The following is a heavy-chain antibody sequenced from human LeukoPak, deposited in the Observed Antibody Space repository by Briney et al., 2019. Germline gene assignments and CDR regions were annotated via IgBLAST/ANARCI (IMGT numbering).Heavy chain of an antibody. D-gene: IGHD2-15*01. CDR1: GGTFSSYA. CDR2: IIPILGIA. CDR3: AREELVPVVVVAATFSAFDI. J-gene: IGHJ3*02. Sequence: SVKVSCKASGGTFSSYAISWVRQAPGQGLEWMGRIIPILGIANYAQKFQGRVTITADKSTSTAYMELSSLRSEDTAVYYCAREELVPVVVVAATFSAFDIWGQGTMVTVSS. V-gene: IGHV1-69*04.